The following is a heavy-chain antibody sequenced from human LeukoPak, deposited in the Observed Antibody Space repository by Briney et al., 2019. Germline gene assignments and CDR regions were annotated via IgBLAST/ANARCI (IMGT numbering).Heavy chain of an antibody. D-gene: IGHD3-16*01. CDR3: ARCTMNTFGAFDI. CDR1: GGSISSSNW. V-gene: IGHV4-4*02. J-gene: IGHJ3*02. CDR2: IYHSGST. Sequence: SETLSLTCTVSGGSISSSNWWSWVRQPPGKGLEWIGEIYHSGSTNYNPSLKSRVTISVDTSKNQFSLKLSSVTAADTAVYYCARCTMNTFGAFDIWGQGTMVTVSS.